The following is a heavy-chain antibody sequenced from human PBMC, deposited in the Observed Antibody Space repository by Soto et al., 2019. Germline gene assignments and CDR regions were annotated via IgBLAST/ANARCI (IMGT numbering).Heavy chain of an antibody. J-gene: IGHJ4*02. Sequence: QLQLQESGPGLVKPSETLSLTCTVSGGSISSSSYYWGWIRQPPGKGLEWIGSIYYSGSTYYNPSLKSRVTISVNTSKNQFSLKLGSVTAADTAVYYGARRSILMVYANDYGGQGTLVTVSS. D-gene: IGHD2-8*01. CDR3: ARRSILMVYANDY. V-gene: IGHV4-39*01. CDR2: IYYSGST. CDR1: GGSISSSSYY.